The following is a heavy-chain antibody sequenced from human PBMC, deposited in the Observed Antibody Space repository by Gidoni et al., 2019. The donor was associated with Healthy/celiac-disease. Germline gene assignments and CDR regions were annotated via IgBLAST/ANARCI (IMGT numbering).Heavy chain of an antibody. CDR3: ARDLDSSGWYDDYYYYGMDV. D-gene: IGHD6-19*01. V-gene: IGHV3-30-3*01. CDR2: ISYDGSNK. J-gene: IGHJ6*02. CDR1: GFTFSSYA. Sequence: QVQLVESGGGVVQPGRSLRLSCAASGFTFSSYAMHWVRQAPGKGLEWVAVISYDGSNKYYADSVKGRFTISRDNSKNTLYLQMNSLRAEDTAVYYCARDLDSSGWYDDYYYYGMDVWGQGTTVTVSS.